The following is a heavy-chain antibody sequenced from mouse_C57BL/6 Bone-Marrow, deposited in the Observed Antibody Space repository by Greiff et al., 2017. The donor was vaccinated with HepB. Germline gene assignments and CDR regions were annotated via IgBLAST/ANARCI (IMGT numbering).Heavy chain of an antibody. D-gene: IGHD2-2*01. V-gene: IGHV5-12*01. CDR2: ISNGGGST. J-gene: IGHJ4*01. CDR1: GFTFSDYY. CDR3: AGYGFYYAMDY. Sequence: EVMLVESGGGLVQPGGSLKLSCAASGFTFSDYYMYWVRQTPEKRLEWVAYISNGGGSTYYPDTVKGRFTISRDNAKNTLYLQMSRLKSEDTAMYYCAGYGFYYAMDYWGQGTSVTVSS.